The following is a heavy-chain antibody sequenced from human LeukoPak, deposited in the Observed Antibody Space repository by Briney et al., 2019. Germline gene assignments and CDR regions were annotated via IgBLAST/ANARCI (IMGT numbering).Heavy chain of an antibody. Sequence: GASVKVSCKASGGTFSSYAVSWVRQAPGQGLEWMGGIILIFGTANYAQKFQGRVTITADESTSTVYMELSSLRSEDTAVYYCARGRPYAFDIWGQGTMVTVSS. CDR2: IILIFGTA. CDR3: ARGRPYAFDI. V-gene: IGHV1-69*13. CDR1: GGTFSSYA. J-gene: IGHJ3*02.